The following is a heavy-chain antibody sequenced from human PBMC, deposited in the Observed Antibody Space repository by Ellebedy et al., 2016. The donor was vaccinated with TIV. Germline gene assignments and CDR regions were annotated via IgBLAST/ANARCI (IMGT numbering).Heavy chain of an antibody. Sequence: ASVKVSCKASGYTLPSYGISWVRPAPGQGLEWMGWISAYNGDTNYAQKFQGRVTMTTDTFASTAYLELRSLRSDDTAVYYCARGFYEKFDPWGQGTLVTVSS. CDR3: ARGFYEKFDP. CDR2: ISAYNGDT. J-gene: IGHJ5*02. V-gene: IGHV1-18*04. D-gene: IGHD2/OR15-2a*01. CDR1: GYTLPSYG.